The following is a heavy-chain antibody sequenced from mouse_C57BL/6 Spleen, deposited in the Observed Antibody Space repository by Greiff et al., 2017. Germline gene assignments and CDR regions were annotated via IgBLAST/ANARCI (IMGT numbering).Heavy chain of an antibody. D-gene: IGHD1-1*01. J-gene: IGHJ1*03. V-gene: IGHV1-82*01. CDR1: GYAFSSSW. CDR2: IYPGDGDT. Sequence: QVQLQQSGPELVKPGASVKISCKASGYAFSSSWMNWVKQRPGKGLEWIGRIYPGDGDTNYNGKFKGKATLTADKSSSTAYMQLSSLTSEDSAVYFCAREGYYGSSYWYFDVWGTGTTVTVSS. CDR3: AREGYYGSSYWYFDV.